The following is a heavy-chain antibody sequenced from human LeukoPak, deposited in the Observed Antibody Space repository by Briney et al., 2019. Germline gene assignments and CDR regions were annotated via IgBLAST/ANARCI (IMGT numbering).Heavy chain of an antibody. J-gene: IGHJ5*02. V-gene: IGHV3-23*01. D-gene: IGHD6-13*01. Sequence: RSGGSLRLSCAASGFTFSSYAMSWVRQAPGKGVEWGSAIRGSGGSTYYADCVKGRFTISRDNYKNTLYLQMNSLRADDTAVYYCAKPATHLIAAAGVAGWFDPWGQGTLVTVSS. CDR3: AKPATHLIAAAGVAGWFDP. CDR2: IRGSGGST. CDR1: GFTFSSYA.